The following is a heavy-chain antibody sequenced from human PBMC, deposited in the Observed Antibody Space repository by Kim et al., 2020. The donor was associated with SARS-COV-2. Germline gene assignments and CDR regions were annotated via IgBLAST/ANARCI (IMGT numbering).Heavy chain of an antibody. CDR3: AKDSSPYYYDSSGGY. Sequence: GGSLRLSCAASGFTFSSYAMSWVRQAPGKGLEWVSAISGSGGSTYYADSVKGRFTISRDNSKNTLYLQMNSLRAEDTALYYCAKDSSPYYYDSSGGYWGQGTLVTVSS. CDR2: ISGSGGST. V-gene: IGHV3-23*01. CDR1: GFTFSSYA. D-gene: IGHD3-22*01. J-gene: IGHJ4*02.